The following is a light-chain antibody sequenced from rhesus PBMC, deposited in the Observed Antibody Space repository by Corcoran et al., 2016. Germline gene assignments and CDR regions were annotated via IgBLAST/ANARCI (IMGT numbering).Light chain of an antibody. J-gene: IGLJ1*01. V-gene: IGLV2S9*01. CDR1: SNDVGGYSD. CDR2: DVS. CDR3: CSFNTGSTVV. Sequence: QTALTQPRSVSKSLGQSVTISCTGTSNDVGGYSDVSWYQQHSDTAPRLLMYDVSERPSGVSDRFSGSKSGNTASLTISGLQDGDEADYYCCSFNTGSTVVFGVRTRLTVL.